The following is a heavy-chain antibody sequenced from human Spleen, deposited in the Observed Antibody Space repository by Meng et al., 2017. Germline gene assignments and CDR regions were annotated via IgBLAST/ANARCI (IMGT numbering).Heavy chain of an antibody. CDR1: GGSFSGYY. CDR2: INHSGST. D-gene: IGHD6-13*01. CDR3: ARSIAAVPFDY. Sequence: VQLQRWGAGLLKPSETLSLTCAVYGGSFSGYYWSWIRQPPGKGLEWIGEINHSGSTNYNPSLKSRVTISVDTSKNQFSLKLSSVTAADTAVYYCARSIAAVPFDYWGQGTLVTVSS. V-gene: IGHV4-34*01. J-gene: IGHJ4*02.